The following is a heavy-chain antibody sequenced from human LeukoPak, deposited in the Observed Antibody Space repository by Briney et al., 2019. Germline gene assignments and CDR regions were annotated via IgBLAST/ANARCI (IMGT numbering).Heavy chain of an antibody. CDR3: ARTGYCSSTSCSAGFDP. V-gene: IGHV3-23*01. CDR1: GFTFSSYA. D-gene: IGHD2-2*01. Sequence: GGSLRLSCAASGFTFSSYAMSWVRQAPGKGLDWVSGLSGGGGSTYYADSVKGRFTTSRDNSKNTLYLQMNSLRAEDTAVYYCARTGYCSSTSCSAGFDPWGQGTLVTVSS. J-gene: IGHJ5*02. CDR2: LSGGGGST.